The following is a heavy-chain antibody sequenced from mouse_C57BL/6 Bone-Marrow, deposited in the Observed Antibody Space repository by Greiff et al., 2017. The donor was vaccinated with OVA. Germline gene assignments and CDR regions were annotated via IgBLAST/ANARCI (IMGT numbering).Heavy chain of an antibody. CDR3: ARRQLRLRGYFDY. CDR1: GFNIKDYY. CDR2: IDPEDGET. V-gene: IGHV14-2*01. D-gene: IGHD3-2*02. Sequence: VQLQQSGAELVKPGASVKLSCTASGFNIKDYYMHWVKQRTEQGLEWIGRIDPEDGETKYAPKVQGKATITADTSSNTAYLQLSSLTSEDTSVYYCARRQLRLRGYFDYWGQGTTLTASS. J-gene: IGHJ2*01.